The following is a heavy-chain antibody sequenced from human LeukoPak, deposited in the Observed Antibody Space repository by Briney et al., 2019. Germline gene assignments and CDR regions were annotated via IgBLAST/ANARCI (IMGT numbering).Heavy chain of an antibody. CDR1: GFTVSSNY. Sequence: GGSLRLSRAASGFTVSSNYMSWVRQAPGKGLEWVSSISSSSSYIYYADSVKGRFTISRDNAKNSLYLQMNSLRAEDTAVYYCAREVDATTDYWGQGTLVTVSS. CDR2: ISSSSSYI. J-gene: IGHJ4*02. CDR3: AREVDATTDY. V-gene: IGHV3-21*01. D-gene: IGHD1-14*01.